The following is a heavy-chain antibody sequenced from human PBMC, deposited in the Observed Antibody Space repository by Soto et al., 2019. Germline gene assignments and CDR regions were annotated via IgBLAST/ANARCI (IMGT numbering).Heavy chain of an antibody. J-gene: IGHJ4*02. CDR3: SRAPFASGSGWHDY. Sequence: QVQLVQSGAEVKKPGASVKVSCKASGYTFTTYYIHWVRQAPGQGLEWMAIINPNGGSTSSAQKFQGRVTMPSDTSTSTVYMELSSLRSDDTAVYYCSRAPFASGSGWHDYWGQGTLVTVSS. V-gene: IGHV1-46*03. CDR1: GYTFTTYY. CDR2: INPNGGST. D-gene: IGHD6-19*01.